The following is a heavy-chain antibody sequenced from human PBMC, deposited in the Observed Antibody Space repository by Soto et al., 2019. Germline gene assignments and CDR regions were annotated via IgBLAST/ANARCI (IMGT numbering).Heavy chain of an antibody. J-gene: IGHJ4*02. CDR2: IIPFLGIA. CDR3: AGVATPDGDY. V-gene: IGHV1-69*02. Sequence: QVQLVQSGADVKKPGSSVKVSCKASRGTFSTYSISWVRQAPGQGLEWMGRIIPFLGIANYAQNFQGRVTITADKSTRTVYMEMSSLRSDDTAVYYSAGVATPDGDYWGQGTLVTVSS. D-gene: IGHD5-12*01. CDR1: RGTFSTYS.